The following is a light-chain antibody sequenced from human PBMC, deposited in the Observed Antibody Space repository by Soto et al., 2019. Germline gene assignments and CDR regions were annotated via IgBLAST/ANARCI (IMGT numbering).Light chain of an antibody. CDR3: ASYAGSDNVI. V-gene: IGLV2-14*01. CDR2: AVS. J-gene: IGLJ2*01. CDR1: ASDVGGYNY. Sequence: QSALTQPASVSGSPGQSITISCTGTASDVGGYNYVSWYQQHPGKAPKLMIHAVSNRPSGISSRFSGSKSGNTASLTISGLQSEDEADYYCASYAGSDNVIFGGGTKVTVL.